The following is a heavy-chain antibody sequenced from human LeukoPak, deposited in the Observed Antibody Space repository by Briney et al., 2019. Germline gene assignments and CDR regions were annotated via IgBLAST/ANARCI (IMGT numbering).Heavy chain of an antibody. V-gene: IGHV3-53*01. J-gene: IGHJ5*02. CDR1: GFTVSNNY. D-gene: IGHD3-3*01. CDR3: ARDRITIFGGGEGFDP. Sequence: GGSLRLSCAASGFTVSNNYMSWVRQPPGKGLEWVSLIYSAGRTFYADSVKGRFTISRDNSKNTLYLRMNSLRAEDTAVYYCARDRITIFGGGEGFDPWGQGTLVTVSS. CDR2: IYSAGRT.